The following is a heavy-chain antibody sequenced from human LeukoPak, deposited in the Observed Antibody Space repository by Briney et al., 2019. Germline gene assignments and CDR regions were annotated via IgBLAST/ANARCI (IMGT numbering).Heavy chain of an antibody. V-gene: IGHV3-21*01. J-gene: IGHJ4*02. CDR2: ISSSSSYI. CDR3: ARPRLANYDFWSGSFDY. D-gene: IGHD3-3*01. Sequence: GGSLRLSCAASGFTFSSYSMNWVRQAPGKGLEWVSSISSSSSYIYYADSVKGRFTISRDNAKNSLYLQMNSLRAEDTAVYYCARPRLANYDFWSGSFDYWGQGTLVTVSS. CDR1: GFTFSSYS.